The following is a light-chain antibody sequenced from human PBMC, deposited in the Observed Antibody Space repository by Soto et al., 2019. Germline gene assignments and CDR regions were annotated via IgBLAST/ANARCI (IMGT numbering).Light chain of an antibody. V-gene: IGLV2-14*01. J-gene: IGLJ1*01. CDR3: ASWDVTLNGLYV. Sequence: QSALTQPASVSGSPGQSITICCTGTSNDVSSYNYVAWYQQFPGKTPKLMIYEVRNRPSGVSSRFSGSKSGNTASLTISGLQAEDEADYYCASWDVTLNGLYVFGTGTKLTVL. CDR2: EVR. CDR1: SNDVSSYNY.